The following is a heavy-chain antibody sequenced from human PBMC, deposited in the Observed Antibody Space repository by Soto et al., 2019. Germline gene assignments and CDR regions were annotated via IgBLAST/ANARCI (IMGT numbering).Heavy chain of an antibody. D-gene: IGHD3-3*01. J-gene: IGHJ6*02. V-gene: IGHV1-69*06. CDR2: VSPLSGTP. Sequence: QLQVVQSGAELKKPGSSVKVSCKAAEHTFNNFGVVWVRQAPGQGLEWMGGVSPLSGTPKIAQIFQGRVTITADTSANTVYMELDRLTSEDTAVYYCARLFDFAILPPGYGLDVWGQGATVTVTS. CDR3: ARLFDFAILPPGYGLDV. CDR1: EHTFNNFG.